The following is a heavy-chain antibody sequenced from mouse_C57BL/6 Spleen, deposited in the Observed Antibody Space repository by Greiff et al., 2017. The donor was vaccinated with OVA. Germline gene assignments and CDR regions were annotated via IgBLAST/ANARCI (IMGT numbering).Heavy chain of an antibody. J-gene: IGHJ2*01. Sequence: QVQLKQPGTELVKPGASVKLSCKASGYTFTSYWMHWVKQRPGQGLEWIGNINPSYGGTNYNEKFKSKATLTVDKSSSTAYMQLSSLTSEDSAVYYCAREAYYSNHIDYWGQGTTLTVSS. CDR3: AREAYYSNHIDY. CDR1: GYTFTSYW. CDR2: INPSYGGT. D-gene: IGHD2-5*01. V-gene: IGHV1-53*01.